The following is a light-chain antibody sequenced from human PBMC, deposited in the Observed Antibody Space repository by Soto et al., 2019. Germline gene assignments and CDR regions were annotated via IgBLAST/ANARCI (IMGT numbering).Light chain of an antibody. CDR1: QSVSSRY. V-gene: IGKV3-20*01. CDR3: QQYGSSPQT. Sequence: VMAQTLSPLSGSTGERATLSCRASQSVSSRYLAWYQQNTGQAPRLLIYGASSRATGIPDRFSGSGSGTDFTLTISRLEPEDFAVYYCQQYGSSPQTFGQGTKVDIK. J-gene: IGKJ1*01. CDR2: GAS.